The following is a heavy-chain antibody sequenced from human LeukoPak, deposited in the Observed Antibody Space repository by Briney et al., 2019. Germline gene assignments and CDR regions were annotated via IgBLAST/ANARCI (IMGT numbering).Heavy chain of an antibody. J-gene: IGHJ1*01. CDR3: AKGGEYSSGWSQYFQH. CDR2: ISYDGSNK. Sequence: GGSLRLSCAASGFTFRSYGMHWVRQAPGKGLEWVAVISYDGSNKYYADSVKGRFTISRDNSKNTLYLQMNSLRAEDTAVYYCAKGGEYSSGWSQYFQHWGQGTLVTVSS. V-gene: IGHV3-30*18. D-gene: IGHD6-19*01. CDR1: GFTFRSYG.